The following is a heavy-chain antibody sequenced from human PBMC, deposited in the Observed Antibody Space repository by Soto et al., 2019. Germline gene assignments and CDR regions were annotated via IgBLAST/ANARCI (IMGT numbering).Heavy chain of an antibody. D-gene: IGHD3-3*01. V-gene: IGHV3-9*01. CDR3: ATLPNDFWSGYPHHDAFDI. Sequence: GGSLRLSCAASGFTFDDYAMHWVRQAPGKGLEWVSGISWNSGSIGYADSVKGRFTISRDNAKNSLYLQMNSLRAEDTALYYCATLPNDFWSGYPHHDAFDIWGQGTMVNVSS. CDR1: GFTFDDYA. CDR2: ISWNSGSI. J-gene: IGHJ3*02.